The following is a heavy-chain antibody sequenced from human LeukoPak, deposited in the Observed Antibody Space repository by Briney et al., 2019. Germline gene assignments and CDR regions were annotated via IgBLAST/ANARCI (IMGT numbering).Heavy chain of an antibody. D-gene: IGHD5-24*01. CDR1: GFTFSSYS. V-gene: IGHV3-21*01. CDR2: ISSSSSYI. CDR3: ARGGEMATIKGVYYFDY. J-gene: IGHJ4*02. Sequence: PGGSLRLSCAASGFTFSSYSMNWVRQAPGKGLEWVSSISSSSSYINYADSVKGRFTISRDNAKNSLYLQMNSLRAEDTAVYYCARGGEMATIKGVYYFDYWGQGTLVTVSS.